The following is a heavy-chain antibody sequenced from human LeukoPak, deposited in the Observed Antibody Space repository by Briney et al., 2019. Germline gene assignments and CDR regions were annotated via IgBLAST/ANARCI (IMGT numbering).Heavy chain of an antibody. CDR1: GGSISSSSYY. CDR3: ARANYDFWRWGYYYMDV. D-gene: IGHD3-3*01. CDR2: IYYSGST. Sequence: SETLSLTCTVSGGSISSSSYYWGWIRQPPGKGLEWIGSIYYSGSTYYNPSLKSRVTISVDTSKNQFSLKLSSVTAADTAVYYCARANYDFWRWGYYYMDVWGKGTTVTVSS. J-gene: IGHJ6*03. V-gene: IGHV4-39*07.